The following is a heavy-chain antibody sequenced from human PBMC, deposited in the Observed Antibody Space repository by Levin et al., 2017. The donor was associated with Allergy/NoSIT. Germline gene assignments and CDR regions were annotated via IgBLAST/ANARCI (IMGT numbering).Heavy chain of an antibody. CDR1: GFSFSNYE. CDR2: LDSRGGTI. J-gene: IGHJ4*02. Sequence: PGGSLRLSCAASGFSFSNYEMNWVRQAPGKGLEWIAHLDSRGGTIFYADSVRGRFTISRDNAKSSLYLQMNSLRADDTAVYYCAREMIDCGGDCHDWWGQGTLVTVSS. D-gene: IGHD2-21*02. V-gene: IGHV3-48*03. CDR3: AREMIDCGGDCHDW.